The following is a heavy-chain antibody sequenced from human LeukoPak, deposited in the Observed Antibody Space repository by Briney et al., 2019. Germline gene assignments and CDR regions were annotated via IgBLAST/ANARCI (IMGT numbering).Heavy chain of an antibody. D-gene: IGHD7-27*01. V-gene: IGHV4-59*01. CDR2: IYYSGST. CDR3: ARGTGVWRDYYYYYGMDV. Sequence: PSETLSLTCTVSGGSISSYYWSWIRQPPGKGLEWIGYIYYSGSTNYNPSLKSRVTISVDTPKNQFSLKLSSVTAADTAVYYCARGTGVWRDYYYYYGMDVWGKGTTVTVSS. J-gene: IGHJ6*04. CDR1: GGSISSYY.